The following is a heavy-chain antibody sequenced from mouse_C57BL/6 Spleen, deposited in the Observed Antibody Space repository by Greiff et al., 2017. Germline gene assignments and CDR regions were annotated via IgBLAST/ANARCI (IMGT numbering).Heavy chain of an antibody. J-gene: IGHJ2*01. CDR2: IYPSDSET. CDR1: GYTFTSYW. V-gene: IGHV1-61*01. Sequence: QVQLQQSGAELVRPGSSVKLSCKASGYTFTSYWMDWVKQRPGQGLEWIGNIYPSDSETHYTQKFKDKATFTVDKSSSTAYMQLSSLTSEDSAVYYCARVGDGYYPYFDYWGQGTTLTVSS. D-gene: IGHD2-3*01. CDR3: ARVGDGYYPYFDY.